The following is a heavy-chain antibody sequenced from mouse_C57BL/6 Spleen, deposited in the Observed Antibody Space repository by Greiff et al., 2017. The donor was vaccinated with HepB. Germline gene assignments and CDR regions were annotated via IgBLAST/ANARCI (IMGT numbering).Heavy chain of an antibody. CDR3: ARESNYYGSREGGYFDY. CDR2: ISYDGSN. V-gene: IGHV3-6*01. D-gene: IGHD1-1*01. J-gene: IGHJ2*01. Sequence: EVKLMESGPGLVKPSQSLSLTCSVTGYSITSGYYWNWIRQFPGNKLEWMGYISYDGSNNYNPSLKNRIPITRDTSKNQFFLKLNSVTTEDTATYYCARESNYYGSREGGYFDYWGQGTTLTVSS. CDR1: GYSITSGYY.